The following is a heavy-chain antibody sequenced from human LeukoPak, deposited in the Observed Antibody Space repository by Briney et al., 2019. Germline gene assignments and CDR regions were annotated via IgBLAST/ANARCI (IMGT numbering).Heavy chain of an antibody. D-gene: IGHD5-12*01. CDR2: ISYDGSNK. V-gene: IGHV3-30-3*01. J-gene: IGHJ4*02. Sequence: GGSLRLSCAASGFTFSSYAMHWVRQAPGKGREGGAVISYDGSNKYYADSVKGRFTISRDNSKNTLYLQMNSLRAEDTAVYYCAREDVALYYFDYWGQGTLVTVSS. CDR3: AREDVALYYFDY. CDR1: GFTFSSYA.